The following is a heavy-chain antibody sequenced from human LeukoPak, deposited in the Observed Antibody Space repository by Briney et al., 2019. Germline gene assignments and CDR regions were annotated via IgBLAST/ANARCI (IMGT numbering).Heavy chain of an antibody. V-gene: IGHV4-59*01. D-gene: IGHD5-12*01. CDR2: IYYSGST. J-gene: IGHJ4*02. CDR3: ARDHGRGYSGYDLGY. Sequence: PSETLSLTCTVSGGSTSSYYWSWIRQPPGKGLEWIGYIYYSGSTNYNPSLKSRVTISVDTSKNQFSLKLSSVTAADTAVYYCARDHGRGYSGYDLGYWGQGTLVTVSS. CDR1: GGSTSSYY.